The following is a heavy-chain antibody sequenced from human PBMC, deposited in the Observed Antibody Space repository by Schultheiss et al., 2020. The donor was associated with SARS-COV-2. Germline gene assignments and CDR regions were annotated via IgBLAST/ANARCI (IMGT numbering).Heavy chain of an antibody. Sequence: SGPTLVKPTQTLTLTCTFSGFSLSTSGMCVSWIRQPPGKALEWLALIDWDDDKYYSTSLKTRLTISKDTSKSQVVLTMTNMDPVDTATYYCAHSTSYDILTGLDYWGQGTLVTVSS. V-gene: IGHV2-70*01. CDR3: AHSTSYDILTGLDY. CDR2: IDWDDDK. CDR1: GFSLSTSGMC. J-gene: IGHJ4*02. D-gene: IGHD3-9*01.